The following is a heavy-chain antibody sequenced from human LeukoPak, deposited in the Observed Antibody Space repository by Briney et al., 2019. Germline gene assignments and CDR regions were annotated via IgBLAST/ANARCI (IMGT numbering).Heavy chain of an antibody. J-gene: IGHJ5*02. CDR2: ISSDGHHK. D-gene: IGHD5-12*01. CDR3: ARDRLPPPGVYCFDP. V-gene: IGHV3-30-3*01. Sequence: GGSLRLSCAASGFTFSTYAMHWVRQAPGKGLEWVAAISSDGHHKHFADSVRGRFTISRDNSKNTLFLQMNSLRPDDTAVYYCARDRLPPPGVYCFDPWGQGTLVTVSS. CDR1: GFTFSTYA.